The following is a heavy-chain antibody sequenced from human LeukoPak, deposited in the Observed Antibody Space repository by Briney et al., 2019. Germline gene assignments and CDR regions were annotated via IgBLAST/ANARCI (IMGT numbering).Heavy chain of an antibody. Sequence: GGSLRLSGAASGFTSSSYAMSWVRQAPGKGLEWVSAISGSGGSTYYADSVKGRFTISRDNSKNTLYLQMNSLRAEDTAVYYCAKVAGYLYYFDYWGQGTLVTVSS. V-gene: IGHV3-23*01. CDR2: ISGSGGST. J-gene: IGHJ4*02. CDR1: GFTSSSYA. CDR3: AKVAGYLYYFDY. D-gene: IGHD5-12*01.